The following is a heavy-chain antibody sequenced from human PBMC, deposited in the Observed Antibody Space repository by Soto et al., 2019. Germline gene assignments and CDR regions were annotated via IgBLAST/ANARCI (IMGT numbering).Heavy chain of an antibody. V-gene: IGHV3-30*18. Sequence: LRLSCAASGFTFSSYGTHWVRQAPGKGLEWVAVISYDGSNKYYADSVKGRFTISRDNSKNTLYLQMNSLRAEDTAVYYCAKDIGSSSLGCDYWGQGTLVTVSS. D-gene: IGHD6-13*01. CDR1: GFTFSSYG. CDR3: AKDIGSSSLGCDY. CDR2: ISYDGSNK. J-gene: IGHJ4*02.